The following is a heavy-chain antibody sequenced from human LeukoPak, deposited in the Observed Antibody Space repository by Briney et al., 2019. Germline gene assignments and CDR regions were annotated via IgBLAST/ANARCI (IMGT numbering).Heavy chain of an antibody. Sequence: TGGSLRLSCAASGFTFSSYAMSWVRQAPGKGLEWVSAISGSGGSTYYADSVKGRFTISRDNSKNMLYLQMNSLRVEDTAVYYCAQSAYSSSWTIDYWGRGTLVTVSS. CDR3: AQSAYSSSWTIDY. D-gene: IGHD2-2*01. CDR1: GFTFSSYA. V-gene: IGHV3-23*01. CDR2: ISGSGGST. J-gene: IGHJ4*02.